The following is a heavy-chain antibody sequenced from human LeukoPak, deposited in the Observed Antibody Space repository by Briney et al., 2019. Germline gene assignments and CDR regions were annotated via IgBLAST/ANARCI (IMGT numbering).Heavy chain of an antibody. Sequence: GGSLRLSCAASGFTFSNYWMTWVRQAPGKGLEWLANINSAGTKKDYVDSMEGRFTISRDNAKNSVFLHMNSLRAEDTALYYCARSGYPGAFDIWGQGTMVTVSS. J-gene: IGHJ3*02. D-gene: IGHD2-15*01. V-gene: IGHV3-7*01. CDR3: ARSGYPGAFDI. CDR1: GFTFSNYW. CDR2: INSAGTKK.